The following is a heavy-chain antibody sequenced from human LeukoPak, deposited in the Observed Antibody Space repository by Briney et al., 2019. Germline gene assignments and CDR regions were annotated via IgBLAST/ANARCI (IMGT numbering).Heavy chain of an antibody. CDR3: ARSTVVTPALDY. CDR1: GYTFTSYF. D-gene: IGHD4-23*01. CDR2: INPSGGST. Sequence: ASVKVSCKASGYTFTSYFMHWVRQAPGQGLEWMGIINPSGGSTSYAQKFQGRVTMTRDTSTSTVYMELSSLRSEDTAVYYCARSTVVTPALDYWGQGTLVTVSS. J-gene: IGHJ4*02. V-gene: IGHV1-46*01.